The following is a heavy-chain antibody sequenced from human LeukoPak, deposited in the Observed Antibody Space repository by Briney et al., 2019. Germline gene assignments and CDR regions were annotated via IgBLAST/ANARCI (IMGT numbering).Heavy chain of an antibody. CDR2: IWYDGSNK. CDR1: GFTFSSYG. D-gene: IGHD2-2*02. CDR3: AKDGCSSTSCYKGLFDY. Sequence: GRSLRLSCAASGFTFSSYGMHWVRQAPGKGLEWVAVIWYDGSNKYYADSVKGRFTISRDNSKNTLYLQMNSLRAEDTAAYYCAKDGCSSTSCYKGLFDYWGQGTLVTVSS. V-gene: IGHV3-33*06. J-gene: IGHJ4*02.